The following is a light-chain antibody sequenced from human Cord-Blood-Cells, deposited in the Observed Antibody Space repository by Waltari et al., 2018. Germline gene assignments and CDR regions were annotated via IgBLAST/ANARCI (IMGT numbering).Light chain of an antibody. J-gene: IGLJ3*02. Sequence: QSALTQPRAVSGSPGQLVTIPCTGTSSDVGGYNYVPWYQQHPGKAPKLMIYDVSKRPSGVPDRFSGSKSGNTASLTISGLQAEDEADYYCCSYAGSYTFVFGGGTKLTVL. CDR2: DVS. V-gene: IGLV2-11*01. CDR1: SSDVGGYNY. CDR3: CSYAGSYTFV.